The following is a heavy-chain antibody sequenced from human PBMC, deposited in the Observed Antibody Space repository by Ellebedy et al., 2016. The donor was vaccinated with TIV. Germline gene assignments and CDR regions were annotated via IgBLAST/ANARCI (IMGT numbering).Heavy chain of an antibody. CDR1: GYTFTSYD. CDR2: MNPNSGNT. CDR3: AKNVWFGECYGMDV. V-gene: IGHV1-8*01. J-gene: IGHJ6*02. Sequence: ASVKVSCXASGYTFTSYDINWVRQATGQGLEWMGWMNPNSGNTGYAQKFQGRVTMTRNTSISTAYMELSSLRSEDTAVYYCAKNVWFGECYGMDVWGQGTTVTVSS. D-gene: IGHD3-10*01.